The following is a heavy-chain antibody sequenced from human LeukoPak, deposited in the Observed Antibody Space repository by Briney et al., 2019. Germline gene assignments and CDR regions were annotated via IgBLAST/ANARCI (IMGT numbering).Heavy chain of an antibody. CDR1: GFTFSSYA. D-gene: IGHD4-23*01. J-gene: IGHJ4*02. CDR3: ARDQPVVTSQFDY. Sequence: GGSLRLSCAASGFTFSSYAMHWVRQAPGKGLEWVAGISYDGSNKYYADSVKGRFTISRDNSKNTLYLQMNSLRAEDTAVYYCARDQPVVTSQFDYWGQGTLVTVSS. V-gene: IGHV3-30*04. CDR2: ISYDGSNK.